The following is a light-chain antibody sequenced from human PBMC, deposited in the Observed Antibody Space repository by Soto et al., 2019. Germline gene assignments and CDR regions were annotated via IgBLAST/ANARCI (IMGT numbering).Light chain of an antibody. CDR2: WAS. V-gene: IGKV4-1*01. CDR3: QQYYSTPPT. J-gene: IGKJ4*01. Sequence: DIVMTQSPDSLAGSLGERAPINCKSSKRVLYSSTNKNYLTWYQQKPGQPPKLLIYWASTRESGVPDRFSGSGSGTDFTLTISSLQAEDVAVYYCQQYYSTPPTFGGGTKVEIK. CDR1: KRVLYSSTNKNY.